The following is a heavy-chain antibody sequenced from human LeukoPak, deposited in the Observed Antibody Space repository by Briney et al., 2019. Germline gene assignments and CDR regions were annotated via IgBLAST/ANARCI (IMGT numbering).Heavy chain of an antibody. CDR3: AKGGDTGGWYHLEN. V-gene: IGHV3-23*01. Sequence: PGGSLRLSCAASGFTFYNYAMNWVRQAPGKGLEWVSGISYSGANTHYADSVKGRFTVSRDNSRNTLHLEMNSLRAEDTAVYYCAKGGDTGGWYHLENWGQGTLVTVSP. J-gene: IGHJ4*02. CDR2: ISYSGANT. D-gene: IGHD6-19*01. CDR1: GFTFYNYA.